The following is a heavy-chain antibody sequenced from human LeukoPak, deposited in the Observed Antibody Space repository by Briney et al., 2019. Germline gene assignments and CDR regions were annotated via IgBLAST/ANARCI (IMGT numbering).Heavy chain of an antibody. CDR3: ARDEWELLPFDY. D-gene: IGHD1-26*01. CDR1: GFTFSSYA. J-gene: IGHJ4*02. CDR2: ISYDGSNK. V-gene: IGHV3-30-3*01. Sequence: GGSLRLSCAASGFTFSSYAMHWVRQAPGKGLEWVAVISYDGSNKYYADSVKGRFTISRDNSKNTLYLQMNSLRAEDTAVYYCARDEWELLPFDYWGQGTLVTVSS.